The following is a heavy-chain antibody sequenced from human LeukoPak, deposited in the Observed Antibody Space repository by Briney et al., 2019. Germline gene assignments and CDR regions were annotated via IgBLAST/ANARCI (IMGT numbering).Heavy chain of an antibody. CDR3: ARDRRQRGPYYYGSGSYYPHY. CDR1: GFTFSDHY. D-gene: IGHD3-10*01. CDR2: ISSSGSTI. V-gene: IGHV3-11*01. Sequence: GGSLRLSCAASGFTFSDHYMSWIRQAPGKGLEWVSYISSSGSTIYYADSVKGRFTISRDNAKNSLYLQMNSLRAEDTAVYYCARDRRQRGPYYYGSGSYYPHYWGQGTLVTVSS. J-gene: IGHJ4*02.